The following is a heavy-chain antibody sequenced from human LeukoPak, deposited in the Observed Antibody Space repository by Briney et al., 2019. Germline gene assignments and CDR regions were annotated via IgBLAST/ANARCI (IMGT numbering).Heavy chain of an antibody. V-gene: IGHV5-51*01. Sequence: GESLKISCKGSGYSFTSYWIGWVRQMPGKGLEWMGIIYPADSDTRYSPSFQGQVTISADKSFSTAYLQWSSLKASDTAMYYCARLRRRDGYKIDYWGQGTLVTVSS. D-gene: IGHD5-24*01. CDR2: IYPADSDT. CDR3: ARLRRRDGYKIDY. J-gene: IGHJ4*02. CDR1: GYSFTSYW.